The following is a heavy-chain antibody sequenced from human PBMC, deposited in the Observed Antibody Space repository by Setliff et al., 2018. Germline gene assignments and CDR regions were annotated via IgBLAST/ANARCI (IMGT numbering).Heavy chain of an antibody. D-gene: IGHD3-10*02. CDR2: INPNTGET. CDR1: GYTFAGYY. Sequence: ASVKVSCKASGYTFAGYYLHWVRQAPGQGLQWMGWINPNTGETDYAPRFQGRVTMTRDTSLSTAYMEVRSPRSDDTAVYYCARVLFGDLFSWFDPWGQGTLVTVSS. V-gene: IGHV1-2*02. J-gene: IGHJ5*02. CDR3: ARVLFGDLFSWFDP.